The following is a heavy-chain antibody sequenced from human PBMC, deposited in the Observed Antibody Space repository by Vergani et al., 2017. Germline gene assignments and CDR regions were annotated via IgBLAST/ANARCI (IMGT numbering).Heavy chain of an antibody. CDR1: GFTFSSYS. CDR3: ARDGIDSSGSDI. V-gene: IGHV3-21*01. CDR2: IRSSSSYV. D-gene: IGHD3-22*01. J-gene: IGHJ3*02. Sequence: EVQLVESGGGLVKPGGSLRLSCAASGFTFSSYSMNWVRQAPGKGLEWVSSIRSSSSYVYYADSVKGRFTIPRDNAKNSLYRQMNSLRAEDTAVYYCARDGIDSSGSDIWGQGTMVTVSS.